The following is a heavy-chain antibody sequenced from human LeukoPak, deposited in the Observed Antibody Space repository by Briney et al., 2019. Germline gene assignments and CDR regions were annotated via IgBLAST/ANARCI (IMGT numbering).Heavy chain of an antibody. CDR2: VDHTGST. V-gene: IGHV4-59*01. J-gene: IGHJ3*02. CDR1: DDSITMYY. D-gene: IGHD1-26*01. Sequence: SETLSLTCTVSDDSITMYYWTWIRQPPGKGLEWIGYVDHTGSTKFNPSLNGRVSISRDTSNNFFSLRLRSVTAADTAVYYCAREKLVDAFDIWGQGTMVTVSS. CDR3: AREKLVDAFDI.